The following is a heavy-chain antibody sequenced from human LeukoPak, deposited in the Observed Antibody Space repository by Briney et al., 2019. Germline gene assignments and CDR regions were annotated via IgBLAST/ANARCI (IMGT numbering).Heavy chain of an antibody. V-gene: IGHV1-2*02. J-gene: IGHJ4*02. CDR1: GYTFTGYY. CDR3: ARGWGYSSSWYGYYFDY. CDR2: INPNSGGT. Sequence: ASVKVSCKASGYTFTGYYMHWVRQAPGQGLEWMGWINPNSGGTNYAQKFQGRVTMTRDTSISTAYMELSRLRSDDTAVYYCARGWGYSSSWYGYYFDYWGQGTLVTVSS. D-gene: IGHD6-13*01.